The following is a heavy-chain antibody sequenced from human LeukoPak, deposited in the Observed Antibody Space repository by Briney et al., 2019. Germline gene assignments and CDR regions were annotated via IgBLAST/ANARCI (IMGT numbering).Heavy chain of an antibody. D-gene: IGHD5-18*01. CDR3: AIRRGYTFGDDF. Sequence: GGSLRLSCAASGLTFSSYGMFWVRQAPGKGLVWVSRIHSDGSSTAYADSVKGRFTISRDSAKNTLYLQMNSLRGEDTAVYYCAIRRGYTFGDDFWGQGTLVTVSS. CDR1: GLTFSSYG. V-gene: IGHV3-74*03. CDR2: IHSDGSST. J-gene: IGHJ4*02.